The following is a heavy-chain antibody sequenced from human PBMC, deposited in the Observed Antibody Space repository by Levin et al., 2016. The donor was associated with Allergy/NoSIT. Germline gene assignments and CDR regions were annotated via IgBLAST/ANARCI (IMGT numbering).Heavy chain of an antibody. V-gene: IGHV1-24*01. D-gene: IGHD2-2*01. J-gene: IGHJ3*02. CDR3: ATRDIVVVPAAAGAFDI. CDR2: FDPEDGET. CDR1: GYTLTELS. Sequence: ASVKVSCKVSGYTLTELSMHWVRQAPGKGLEWMGGFDPEDGETIYAQKFQGRVTMTEDTSTDTAYMELSSLRSEDTAVYYCATRDIVVVPAAAGAFDIWGQGTMVTVSS.